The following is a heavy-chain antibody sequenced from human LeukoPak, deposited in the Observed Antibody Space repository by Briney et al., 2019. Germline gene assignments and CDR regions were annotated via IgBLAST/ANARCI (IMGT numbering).Heavy chain of an antibody. CDR3: ARRVRSADHRCDF. D-gene: IGHD1-14*01. CDR2: IYYSGST. CDR1: GGSISSYNYY. Sequence: SETLSLTCTVSGGSISSYNYYWGWIRQPPGKGLEWIGSIYYSGSTYYNPSLKSRVTISVDTSKNQFSLQVTSVTAADTAVYYCARRVRSADHRCDFWGQGTLVTVSS. V-gene: IGHV4-39*01. J-gene: IGHJ4*02.